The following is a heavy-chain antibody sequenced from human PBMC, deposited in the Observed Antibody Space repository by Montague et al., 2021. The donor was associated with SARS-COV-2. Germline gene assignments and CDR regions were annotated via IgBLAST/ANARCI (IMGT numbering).Heavy chain of an antibody. CDR3: AKASRGYGGDFDS. CDR2: IFYSGST. V-gene: IGHV4-59*02. CDR1: GDSVNRNY. Sequence: SETLSLTCSVSGDSVNRNYWSWVRRPPGKGLEWLGYIFYSGSTYNPSLHSRVTMSLDTSKNHFSLNLISVTAADTAVYYCAKASRGYGGDFDSWGQGTLVIVSS. J-gene: IGHJ4*02. D-gene: IGHD4-23*01.